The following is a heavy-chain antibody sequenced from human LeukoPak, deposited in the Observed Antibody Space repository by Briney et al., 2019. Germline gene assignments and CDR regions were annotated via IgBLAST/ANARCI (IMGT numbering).Heavy chain of an antibody. J-gene: IGHJ4*02. Sequence: GGSLRLSCAASGFTFSSYSMNWVRQAPGKGLEWVSYINSNSKTIYYADSVKDRFTISRDNAKNSLYLQMDSLRDEDTAVYYCAKVHDSSGRYYFDYWAREPWSPSPQ. CDR3: AKVHDSSGRYYFDY. V-gene: IGHV3-48*02. CDR2: INSNSKTI. D-gene: IGHD3-22*01. CDR1: GFTFSSYS.